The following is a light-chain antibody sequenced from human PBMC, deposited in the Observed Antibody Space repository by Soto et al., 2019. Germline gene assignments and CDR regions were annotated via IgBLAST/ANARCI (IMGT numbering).Light chain of an antibody. CDR2: GAS. Sequence: LTQAPGTLSLSPGERATLSCRASQTVNSRHLNWYQHKPGQAPRLLIYGASIRATGIPDRFSGSRSGADFSLTITRLEAEDSAVYYCQQFDDSRPAFTFGQGTKLEI. V-gene: IGKV3-20*01. CDR1: QTVNSRH. CDR3: QQFDDSRPAFT. J-gene: IGKJ2*01.